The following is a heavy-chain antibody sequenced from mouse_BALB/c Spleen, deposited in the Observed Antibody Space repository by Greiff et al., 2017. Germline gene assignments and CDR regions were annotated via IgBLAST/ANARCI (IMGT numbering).Heavy chain of an antibody. V-gene: IGHV2-9*02. CDR1: GFSLTSYG. CDR2: IWAGGST. CDR3: ARDPHYGSSYGWYFDV. D-gene: IGHD1-1*01. Sequence: VQRVESGPGLVAPSQSLSITCTVSGFSLTSYGVHWVRQPPGKGLEWLGVIWAGGSTNYNSALMSRLSISKDNSKSQVFLKMNSLQTDDTARYYCARDPHYGSSYGWYFDVWGAGTTVTVSS. J-gene: IGHJ1*01.